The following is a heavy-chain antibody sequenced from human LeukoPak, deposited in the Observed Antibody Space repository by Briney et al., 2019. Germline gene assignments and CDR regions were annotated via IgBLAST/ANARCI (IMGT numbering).Heavy chain of an antibody. CDR1: GFTFSGSA. Sequence: GGFLRLSCAASGFTFSGSAMHWVRQASGKGLEWGGRIRSKANSHATAYAASVKGRFTISRDDSKNTAYLQMNSLKTEDTAVYYCTRLGSSGWYNWFDPRGQGTLVTVSS. CDR2: IRSKANSHAT. V-gene: IGHV3-73*01. D-gene: IGHD6-19*01. CDR3: TRLGSSGWYNWFDP. J-gene: IGHJ5*02.